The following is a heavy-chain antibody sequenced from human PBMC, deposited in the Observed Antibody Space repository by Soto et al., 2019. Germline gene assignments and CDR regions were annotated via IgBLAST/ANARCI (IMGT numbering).Heavy chain of an antibody. J-gene: IGHJ4*02. CDR1: GGSFSGYY. CDR3: ARVLIAGVTTD. D-gene: IGHD5-18*01. CDR2: SNHVGST. Sequence: SETLSLTCAVYGGSFSGYYWSWIRQPPGKGLEWIGESNHVGSTNYNPSLKSRVTMSVDPSKNQFSLRLTSVTAADTAVYYCARVLIAGVTTDWGQGTLVTVSS. V-gene: IGHV4-34*01.